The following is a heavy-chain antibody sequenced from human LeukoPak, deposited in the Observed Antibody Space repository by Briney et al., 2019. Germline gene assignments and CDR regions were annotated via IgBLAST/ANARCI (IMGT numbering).Heavy chain of an antibody. Sequence: SETLSLTCAVYGDSFSGHYWSGIRQPPGKGLEWIGEITDGERTSYSPSLKSRATISVVPSQRQFSLELDSVTAADTAIYYCVRRSRVAMPNALDLISDFWGQGTLVTVSS. CDR1: GDSFSGHY. V-gene: IGHV4-34*01. CDR3: VRRSRVAMPNALDLISDF. CDR2: ITDGERT. J-gene: IGHJ4*02. D-gene: IGHD6-13*01.